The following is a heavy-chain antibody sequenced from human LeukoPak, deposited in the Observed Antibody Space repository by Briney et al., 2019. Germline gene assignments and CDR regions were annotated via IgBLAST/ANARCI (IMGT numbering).Heavy chain of an antibody. CDR1: GYTFTSYG. CDR2: ISAYNGDT. V-gene: IGHV1-18*01. J-gene: IGHJ6*02. CDR3: AREWQGCSSTSCYAYGMDV. D-gene: IGHD2-2*01. Sequence: ASVKVSCTASGYTFTSYGISWVRQAPGQGLEWMGWISAYNGDTNYAQKLQGRVTMTTDTSTSTAYMELRSLRSDDTAVYYCAREWQGCSSTSCYAYGMDVWGQGTTVTVSS.